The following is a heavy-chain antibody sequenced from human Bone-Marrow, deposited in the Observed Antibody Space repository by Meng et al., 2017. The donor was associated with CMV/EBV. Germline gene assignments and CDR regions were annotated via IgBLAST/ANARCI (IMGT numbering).Heavy chain of an antibody. D-gene: IGHD5-24*01. J-gene: IGHJ4*02. CDR2: IYSGGSST. CDR3: AKDLLRDGYNYWGWADY. Sequence: GEFLKIFCAASGFTFSSYAMSWVRQASGKGLDWVSVIYSGGSSTYYADSVKGRFNISRDNSKNTVYLQMNSQRAEDTAVYYCAKDLLRDGYNYWGWADYWGQGTLVTVSS. CDR1: GFTFSSYA. V-gene: IGHV3-23*03.